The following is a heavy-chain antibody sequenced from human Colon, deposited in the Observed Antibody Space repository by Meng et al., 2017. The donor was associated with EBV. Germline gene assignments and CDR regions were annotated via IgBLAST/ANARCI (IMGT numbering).Heavy chain of an antibody. J-gene: IGHJ5*02. Sequence: VPAQESGPGLVPPSQTLSLTCTVSGGSISSGDYCWSWIRQPPGKGLEWIGYIYYSGSTYSNASLKSRVTISIDRSKNQFSLKLSSVTAADTAVYYCARDRKHYGERGWFDPWGQGTLVTVSS. V-gene: IGHV4-30-4*01. CDR3: ARDRKHYGERGWFDP. CDR2: IYYSGST. CDR1: GGSISSGDYC. D-gene: IGHD4-17*01.